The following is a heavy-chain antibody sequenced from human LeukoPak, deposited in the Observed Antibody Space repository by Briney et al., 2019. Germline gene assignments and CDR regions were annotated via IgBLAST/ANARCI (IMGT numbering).Heavy chain of an antibody. Sequence: SETLSLTCTVSGGSISSSSYYWGWIRQPPGTGLEWIGSIYYSGSTYYNPSLKSRVTISVDTSKNQFSLKLSSVTAADTAVYYCARHLRSSEAFDYWGQGTLVTVSS. J-gene: IGHJ4*02. D-gene: IGHD1-14*01. V-gene: IGHV4-39*01. CDR2: IYYSGST. CDR3: ARHLRSSEAFDY. CDR1: GGSISSSSYY.